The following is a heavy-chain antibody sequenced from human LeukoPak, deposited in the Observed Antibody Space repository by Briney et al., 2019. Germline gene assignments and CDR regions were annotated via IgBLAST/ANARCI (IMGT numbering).Heavy chain of an antibody. CDR3: ARFSGRIDY. J-gene: IGHJ4*02. D-gene: IGHD3-10*01. V-gene: IGHV4-39*07. Sequence: SETLSLTCTVSGGSISSSSYYWGWIRQPPGKGLEWIGSIYYSGSTNYNPSLKSRVTISVDTSKNQFSLKLSSVTAADTAVYYCARFSGRIDYWGQGTLVTVSS. CDR2: IYYSGST. CDR1: GGSISSSSYY.